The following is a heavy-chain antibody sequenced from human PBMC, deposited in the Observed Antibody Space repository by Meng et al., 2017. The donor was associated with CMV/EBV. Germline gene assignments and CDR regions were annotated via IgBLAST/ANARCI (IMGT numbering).Heavy chain of an antibody. V-gene: IGHV1-69*05. J-gene: IGHJ6*02. CDR3: AREGRGYSYGYYYYYGMDV. Sequence: SVKVSCKASGGTFSSYAISWVRQAPGHGLEWMGGIIPIFGTANYAQKFQGRVTITTDESTSTAYMELSSLRSEDTAVYYCAREGRGYSYGYYYYYGMDVWGQGTTVTVSS. CDR2: IIPIFGTA. D-gene: IGHD5-18*01. CDR1: GGTFSSYA.